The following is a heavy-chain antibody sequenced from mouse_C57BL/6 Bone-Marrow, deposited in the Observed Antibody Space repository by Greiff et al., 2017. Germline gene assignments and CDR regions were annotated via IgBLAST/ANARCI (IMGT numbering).Heavy chain of an antibody. D-gene: IGHD1-1*01. Sequence: QVQLQQSGAELVRPGASVTLSCKASGYTFTDYEMHWVKQTPVHGLEWIGAIDPETGGTAYNPKFKGQAILTADKSSSTAYMELRSLTSEDAAVYYCTKPPSLYYDSSPGLGDWGQGTTLTVSS. CDR1: GYTFTDYE. V-gene: IGHV1-15*01. J-gene: IGHJ2*01. CDR2: IDPETGGT. CDR3: TKPPSLYYDSSPGLGD.